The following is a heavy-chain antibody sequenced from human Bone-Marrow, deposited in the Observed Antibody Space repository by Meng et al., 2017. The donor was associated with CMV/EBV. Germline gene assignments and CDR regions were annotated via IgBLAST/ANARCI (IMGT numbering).Heavy chain of an antibody. D-gene: IGHD6-13*01. Sequence: GGSLRLSCAVSGFTFSSYSMNWVRQAPGKGLEWVSSISSSSSYIYYADSVKGRFTISRDNSKNTLYLQMNSLRAEDTAVYYCARGADGVAAPELGYWGQGTLVTVSS. CDR1: GFTFSSYS. V-gene: IGHV3-21*01. CDR2: ISSSSSYI. J-gene: IGHJ4*02. CDR3: ARGADGVAAPELGY.